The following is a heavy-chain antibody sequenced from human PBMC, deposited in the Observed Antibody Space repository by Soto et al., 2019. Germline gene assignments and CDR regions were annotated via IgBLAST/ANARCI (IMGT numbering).Heavy chain of an antibody. J-gene: IGHJ4*02. D-gene: IGHD3-22*01. CDR2: INGDGSST. V-gene: IGHV3-74*01. CDR1: GFTISSYW. CDR3: ARDGLYVLYYDSSGPEYYFDY. Sequence: GESLKISCVVSGFTISSYWMHWVRQAPGKGLVWVSRINGDGSSTNYADSVKGRLTISRDNSKNTLYLQMNSLRAEDTAVYYCARDGLYVLYYDSSGPEYYFDYSGQGTLVTVSS.